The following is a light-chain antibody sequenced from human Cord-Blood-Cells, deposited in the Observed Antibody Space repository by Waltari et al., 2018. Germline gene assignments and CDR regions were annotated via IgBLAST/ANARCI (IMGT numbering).Light chain of an antibody. Sequence: SYELTQPPSVSVSPGQTASITCSGDKLGDKYACWYQQKPGQSPVLVIYQDSKRPSGIPERFSCSNSRNTATLTISGTQAMDEADYYCQAWDSSTYVFGTGTKVTVL. V-gene: IGLV3-1*01. CDR1: KLGDKY. J-gene: IGLJ1*01. CDR2: QDS. CDR3: QAWDSSTYV.